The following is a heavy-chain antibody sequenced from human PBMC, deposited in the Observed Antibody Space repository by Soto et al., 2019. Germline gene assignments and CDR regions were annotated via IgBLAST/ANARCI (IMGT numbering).Heavy chain of an antibody. CDR2: MNPNSGNT. V-gene: IGHV1-8*01. CDR3: ASSYDILTGPI. J-gene: IGHJ3*02. Sequence: ASVKVSCKASGYTFTSYDINWVRQATGQGLEWMGWMNPNSGNTGYAQKLQGRATMTRNTSISTAYMELSSLRSEDTAVYYCASSYDILTGPIWGQGTMVTVSS. CDR1: GYTFTSYD. D-gene: IGHD3-9*01.